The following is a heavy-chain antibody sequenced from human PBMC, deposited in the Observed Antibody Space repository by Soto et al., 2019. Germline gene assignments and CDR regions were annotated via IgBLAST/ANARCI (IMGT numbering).Heavy chain of an antibody. Sequence: EVQLVESGGGLVQPGESLRLSCAASGFTFSSYWMHWIRQAPGKGLVWVSRVSSDGSSTVYANSVKCRLTISRDNAKNTLYLQMNSLSVEDTAVYYCIRGLPNYSSFDSWGQGTLVTVSS. CDR1: GFTFSSYW. J-gene: IGHJ4*02. V-gene: IGHV3-74*01. CDR2: VSSDGSST. D-gene: IGHD4-4*01. CDR3: IRGLPNYSSFDS.